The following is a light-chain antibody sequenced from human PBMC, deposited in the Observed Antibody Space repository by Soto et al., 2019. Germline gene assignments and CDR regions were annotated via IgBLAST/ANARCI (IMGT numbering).Light chain of an antibody. Sequence: DIQMTQSPSSLSASVGDRVDITCRASQGISNYLACYQQKPGKVPKLLIYAASTLQSGVPSRFSGSGSGTDFTLTISSLQPEDVATYYCLKYNSAPFTFGPGTKVDIK. CDR1: QGISNY. J-gene: IGKJ3*01. CDR2: AAS. CDR3: LKYNSAPFT. V-gene: IGKV1-27*01.